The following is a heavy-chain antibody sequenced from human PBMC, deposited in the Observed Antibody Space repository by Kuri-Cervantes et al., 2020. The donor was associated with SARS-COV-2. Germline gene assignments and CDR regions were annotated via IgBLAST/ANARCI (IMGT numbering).Heavy chain of an antibody. CDR2: IWYDGSNK. Sequence: GESLKISCAASGFTFSSYGMHWVRQAPGKGLEWVAVIWYDGSNKYCADSVKGRFTISRDNSKNTLYLQMNSLRAEDTAVYYCARDVKRITIFGVVIAYGMDVWGQGTTVTVSS. V-gene: IGHV3-33*01. D-gene: IGHD3-3*01. CDR1: GFTFSSYG. J-gene: IGHJ6*02. CDR3: ARDVKRITIFGVVIAYGMDV.